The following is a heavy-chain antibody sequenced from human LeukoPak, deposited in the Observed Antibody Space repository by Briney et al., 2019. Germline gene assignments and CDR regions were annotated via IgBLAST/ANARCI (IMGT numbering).Heavy chain of an antibody. D-gene: IGHD1-1*01. Sequence: PSETLSLTCTVSGGSISNYYWSWIRQPPGKGLEWIGYISYSGSTNYNPSLKSRVTISVDTSKNQFSLKLSSVTAADTAVYYCARHSTASGYLNYFDYWGQGTLVTVSS. CDR1: GGSISNYY. CDR2: ISYSGST. J-gene: IGHJ4*02. CDR3: ARHSTASGYLNYFDY. V-gene: IGHV4-59*08.